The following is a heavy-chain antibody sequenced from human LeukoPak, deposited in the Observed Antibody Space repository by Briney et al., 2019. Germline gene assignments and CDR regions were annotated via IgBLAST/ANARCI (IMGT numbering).Heavy chain of an antibody. Sequence: GGSLRLSCAASGFTFSSYAINWVRQAPGKELEWVAIISYDGSDTYYADSVKGRFTLSRDNSKNTLYLQMNSLRAEDTAVYYCARVYTLRYFDWLDQGFDYWGQGTLVTVSS. J-gene: IGHJ4*02. CDR2: ISYDGSDT. D-gene: IGHD3-9*01. CDR3: ARVYTLRYFDWLDQGFDY. V-gene: IGHV3-30*01. CDR1: GFTFSSYA.